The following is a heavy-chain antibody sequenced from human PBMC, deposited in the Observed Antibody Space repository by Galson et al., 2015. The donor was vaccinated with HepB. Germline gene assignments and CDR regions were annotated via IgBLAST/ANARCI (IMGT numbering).Heavy chain of an antibody. CDR1: GGSISSSSYY. CDR3: ARDPRLRWFDP. CDR2: IYYSGST. V-gene: IGHV4-39*07. Sequence: TLSLTCTVSGGSISSSSYYWGWIRQPPGKGLEWIGSIYYSGSTYYNPSLKSRVTISVDTSKNQFSLKLSSVTAADTAVYYCARDPRLRWFDPWGQGTLVTVSS. J-gene: IGHJ5*02.